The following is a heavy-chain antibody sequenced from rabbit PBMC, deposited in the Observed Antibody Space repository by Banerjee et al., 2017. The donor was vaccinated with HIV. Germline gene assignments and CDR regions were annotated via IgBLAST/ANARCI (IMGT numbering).Heavy chain of an antibody. CDR1: GFSFSSIYY. V-gene: IGHV1S45*01. D-gene: IGHD1-1*01. Sequence: QEQLEESGGDLVKPEGSLTLTCTASGFSFSSIYYMCWVRQAPGKGLEWIACIYVGSGGSTYYANWAKGRFTISKTSSTTVTLQMTSLTAADTAAYFCARGAADVIGWNFDLWGPGTRHRL. CDR3: ARGAADVIGWNFDL. J-gene: IGHJ4*01. CDR2: IYVGSGGST.